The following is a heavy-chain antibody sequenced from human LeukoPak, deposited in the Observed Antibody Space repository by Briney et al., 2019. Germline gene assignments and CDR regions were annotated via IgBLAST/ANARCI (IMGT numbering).Heavy chain of an antibody. Sequence: GGSLRLSCAASGFTFSSSAMSWVRQAPGKGLEWVAAISDTGRLSYCADSVNGRFTISRDNSKNTLYLQMNSLRAEDTAVYYCAKEARDTRGYSYGEGGFDYWGQGTLVTVSS. CDR1: GFTFSSSA. CDR3: AKEARDTRGYSYGEGGFDY. J-gene: IGHJ4*02. D-gene: IGHD5-18*01. V-gene: IGHV3-23*01. CDR2: ISDTGRLS.